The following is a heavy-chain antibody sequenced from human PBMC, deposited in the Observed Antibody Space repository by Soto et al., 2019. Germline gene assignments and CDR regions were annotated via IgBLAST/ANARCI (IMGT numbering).Heavy chain of an antibody. D-gene: IGHD5-18*01. CDR1: GGTFSSYA. Sequence: SVKFSCKASGGTFSSYAISWVRQAPGQGLEWMGGIIPIFGTANYAQKFQGRVTITADESTSTAYMELSSLRSEDTAVYYCAREGIPHYYYYGMDVWGQGTTVTVSS. V-gene: IGHV1-69*13. CDR3: AREGIPHYYYYGMDV. J-gene: IGHJ6*02. CDR2: IIPIFGTA.